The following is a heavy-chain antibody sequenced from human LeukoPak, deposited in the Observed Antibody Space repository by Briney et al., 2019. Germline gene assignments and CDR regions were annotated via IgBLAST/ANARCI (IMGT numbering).Heavy chain of an antibody. J-gene: IGHJ4*02. CDR3: ARRIVGATPSLDY. CDR1: GGSISSSGYS. Sequence: SETLSLTCTVSGGSISSSGYSWGWIRQPPGKGLEWIGNIYYSGSTYYNPSLKSRVTISVDTSKNQFSLKLTSVTAADTAVYYCARRIVGATPSLDYWGQGTLVTVSS. V-gene: IGHV4-39*07. D-gene: IGHD1-26*01. CDR2: IYYSGST.